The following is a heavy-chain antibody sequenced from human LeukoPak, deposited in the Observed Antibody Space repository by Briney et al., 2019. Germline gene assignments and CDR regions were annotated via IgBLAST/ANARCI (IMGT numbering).Heavy chain of an antibody. V-gene: IGHV3-21*01. CDR2: ISSSSSYI. J-gene: IGHJ4*02. Sequence: GGSPRLSCAASGFTFSNYALGWVRQAPGKGLEWVSSISSSSSYIYYADSVKGRFTISRDNAKNSLYLQMNSLRAEDTAVYYCARTGGYYYDSSGYYVLLWGQGTLVTVSS. D-gene: IGHD3-22*01. CDR3: ARTGGYYYDSSGYYVLL. CDR1: GFTFSNYA.